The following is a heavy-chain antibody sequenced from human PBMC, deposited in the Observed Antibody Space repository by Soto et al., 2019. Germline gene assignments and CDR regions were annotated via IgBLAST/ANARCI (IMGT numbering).Heavy chain of an antibody. J-gene: IGHJ6*02. V-gene: IGHV3-11*01. CDR3: ARDHKFGDAYNFYFYGMDV. Sequence: PGGSLRLSCAASGFTFSNYYMSWIRQAPGKGLEWVSYISRGGDTIYYADSVKGRFTISRDNAKNSLYLQVNSLRAEDTAVYYCARDHKFGDAYNFYFYGMDVWGRGTTVPVS. CDR2: ISRGGDTI. CDR1: GFTFSNYY. D-gene: IGHD1-1*01.